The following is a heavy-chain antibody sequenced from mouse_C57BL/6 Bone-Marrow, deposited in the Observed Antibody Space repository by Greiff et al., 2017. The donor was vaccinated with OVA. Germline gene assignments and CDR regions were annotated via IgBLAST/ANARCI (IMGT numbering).Heavy chain of an antibody. CDR1: GYTFTSYW. Sequence: QVQLQQPGAELVKPGASVKMSCKASGYTFTSYWITWVKQRPGQGLEWIGDIYPGSGSTNYNEKFKSKATLTVATSSSTAYMQLSSLTSEDSAVYYCAKLTGPYWYFDVWGTGTTVTVSS. CDR3: AKLTGPYWYFDV. CDR2: IYPGSGST. V-gene: IGHV1-55*01. D-gene: IGHD4-1*01. J-gene: IGHJ1*03.